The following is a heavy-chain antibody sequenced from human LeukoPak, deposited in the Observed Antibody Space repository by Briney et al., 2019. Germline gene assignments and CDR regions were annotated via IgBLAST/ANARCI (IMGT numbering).Heavy chain of an antibody. V-gene: IGHV1-2*02. J-gene: IGHJ6*03. Sequence: ASVTVSCKASGGTFSSYAISWVRQAPGQGLEWMGWINPNNGGTNYAQKFQGRVTMTRGTSISTAYMELSRLKSDDTAVYYCARNGAPGPHYYYMDVWGKGTTVTVSS. D-gene: IGHD2-8*01. CDR3: ARNGAPGPHYYYMDV. CDR2: INPNNGGT. CDR1: GGTFSSYA.